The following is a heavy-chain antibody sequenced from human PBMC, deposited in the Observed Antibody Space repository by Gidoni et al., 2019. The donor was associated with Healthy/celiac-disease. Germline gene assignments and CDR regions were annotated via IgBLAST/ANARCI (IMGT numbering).Heavy chain of an antibody. CDR3: ARIRNYYDSSGLYSADAFDI. CDR1: GGSISSYY. Sequence: QVQLQESGPGLVKPSETLSLTCTVSGGSISSYYWSWIRQPAGKGLEWIGRIYTSGSTNYNPSLKSRVTMSVDTSKNQFSLKLSSVTAADTAVYYCARIRNYYDSSGLYSADAFDIWGQGTMVTVSS. CDR2: IYTSGST. V-gene: IGHV4-4*07. J-gene: IGHJ3*02. D-gene: IGHD3-22*01.